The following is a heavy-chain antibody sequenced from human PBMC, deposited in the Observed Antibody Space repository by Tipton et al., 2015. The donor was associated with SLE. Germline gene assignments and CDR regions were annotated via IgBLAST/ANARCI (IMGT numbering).Heavy chain of an antibody. D-gene: IGHD3/OR15-3a*01. CDR1: GFTLSDHW. Sequence: SLRLSCAASGFTLSDHWMYWVRQAPGKGLEWVANIGQDGRTIDYADSVRGRFTISRDNARNTLYLQMNSLRVEDTGLYYCAKGGLEPFDDWGQGTLVTVSS. CDR2: IGQDGRTI. J-gene: IGHJ4*02. V-gene: IGHV3-7*01. CDR3: AKGGLEPFDD.